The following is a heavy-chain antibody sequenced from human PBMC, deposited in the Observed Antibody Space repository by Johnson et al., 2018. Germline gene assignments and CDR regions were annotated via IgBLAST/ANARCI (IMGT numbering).Heavy chain of an antibody. Sequence: VQLVESGGGLVQPGGSLRLSCAASGFTFSSYDMHWVRQATGKGLEWVSAIGTAGDTYYPGSVKGRFTISRENAKNSLYLQMNSLRAEDTAVYYCARANYYDSSGYNVGFQHWGQGTLVTVSS. D-gene: IGHD3-22*01. CDR1: GFTFSSYD. CDR3: ARANYYDSSGYNVGFQH. V-gene: IGHV3-13*01. J-gene: IGHJ1*01. CDR2: IGTAGDT.